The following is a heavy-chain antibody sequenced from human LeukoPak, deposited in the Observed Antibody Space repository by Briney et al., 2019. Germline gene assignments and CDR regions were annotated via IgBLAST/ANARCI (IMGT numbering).Heavy chain of an antibody. CDR1: GGSVSDYY. J-gene: IGHJ4*02. Sequence: SETLSLTCTVSGGSVSDYYWSWIRQSPGKGLEWIGYIYYTGTSYNPSLKSRVTTSADTSKNQFPLNLSSVTAADTAVYYCASRKLGNDYWGQGTLVTVSS. CDR3: ASRKLGNDY. CDR2: IYYTGT. V-gene: IGHV4-59*02. D-gene: IGHD7-27*01.